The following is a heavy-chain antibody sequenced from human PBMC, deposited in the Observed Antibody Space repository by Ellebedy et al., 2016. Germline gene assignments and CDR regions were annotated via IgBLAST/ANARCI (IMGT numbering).Heavy chain of an antibody. CDR3: ARYIAVPGTYAMDV. CDR2: INASGGST. D-gene: IGHD6-19*01. J-gene: IGHJ6*02. V-gene: IGHV1-46*01. CDR1: RYTFTSYY. Sequence: ASVKVSXKASRYTFTSYYIHWVRQAPGQGLEWMGIINASGGSTSYAQKFQGRVTMTRDTSTSTLYMELGSLRSEDTAVYYCARYIAVPGTYAMDVWGQGTTVTVSS.